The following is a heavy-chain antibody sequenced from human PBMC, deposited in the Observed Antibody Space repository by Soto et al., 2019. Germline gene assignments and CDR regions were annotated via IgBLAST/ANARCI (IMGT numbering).Heavy chain of an antibody. CDR1: GFTFSSYA. V-gene: IGHV3-23*01. CDR2: ISGSGGST. Sequence: EVQLLESGGGLVQPGGSLRLSCAASGFTFSSYAMSWVRQAPGKGLEWVSAISGSGGSTYYADSVKGRSTISRDNSKNTPYLQMNSLRAEDTAVYYCAKNVWGITIFGGMDVWGQGNTVTASS. CDR3: AKNVWGITIFGGMDV. D-gene: IGHD3-9*01. J-gene: IGHJ6*02.